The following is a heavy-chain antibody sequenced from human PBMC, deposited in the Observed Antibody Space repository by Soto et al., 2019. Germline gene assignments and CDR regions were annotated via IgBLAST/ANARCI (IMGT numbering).Heavy chain of an antibody. Sequence: GPGPSFSSETLSLTCTVSGGSVSSGDYYWSWIRQPPGKGLEWIGYIYHSGSTNYNPSLKSRVTISEDTSKNQVSLKLRSVTAADTAIYYCAKHGYHGYFQYWGQGTLVTVSS. CDR2: IYHSGST. CDR1: GGSVSSGDYY. D-gene: IGHD5-18*01. J-gene: IGHJ1*01. V-gene: IGHV4-61*08. CDR3: AKHGYHGYFQY.